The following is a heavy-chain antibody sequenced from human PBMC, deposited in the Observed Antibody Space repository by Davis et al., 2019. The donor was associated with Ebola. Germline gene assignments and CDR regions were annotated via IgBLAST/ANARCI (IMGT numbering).Heavy chain of an antibody. D-gene: IGHD3-22*01. CDR3: ARDRSDSSGYYLYYYYGMDV. CDR2: IFYSGTT. V-gene: IGHV4-39*07. Sequence: SETLSLTCSVSGDSISSSSYYWGWIRQTPGKGLEWIGSIFYSGTTYYNPSLKSRVTISVDTSKNQFSLKLSSVTAADTAVYYCARDRSDSSGYYLYYYYGMDVWGKGTTVTVSS. J-gene: IGHJ6*04. CDR1: GDSISSSSYY.